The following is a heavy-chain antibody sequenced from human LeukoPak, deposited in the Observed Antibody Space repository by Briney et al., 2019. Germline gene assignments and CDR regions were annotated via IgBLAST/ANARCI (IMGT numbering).Heavy chain of an antibody. V-gene: IGHV3-7*01. CDR1: GFTFSSYW. D-gene: IGHD5-18*01. Sequence: GGSLILSCAASGFTFSSYWMSWVRQAPGKGLEWVANIKQDGSEKYYVDSVKGRFTISRDNAKNSLYLQMNSLRAEDTAVYYCARTMDTAMVTVFDYWGQGTLVTVSS. CDR3: ARTMDTAMVTVFDY. CDR2: IKQDGSEK. J-gene: IGHJ4*02.